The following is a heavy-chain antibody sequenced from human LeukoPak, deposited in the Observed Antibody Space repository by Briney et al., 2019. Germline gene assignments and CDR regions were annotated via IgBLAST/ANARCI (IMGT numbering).Heavy chain of an antibody. D-gene: IGHD3-22*01. V-gene: IGHV4-34*01. J-gene: IGHJ5*02. CDR3: ARVPTPNYYDKRSWFDP. Sequence: SETLSPTRAVYGGSCIGYYGSWIRQPPGTGLEWIGEINHSGSTNYNPSLKSRVTISVDTSKNQFSLKLSSVTAADTAVYYCARVPTPNYYDKRSWFDPWGQGTLVTVSS. CDR2: INHSGST. CDR1: GGSCIGYY.